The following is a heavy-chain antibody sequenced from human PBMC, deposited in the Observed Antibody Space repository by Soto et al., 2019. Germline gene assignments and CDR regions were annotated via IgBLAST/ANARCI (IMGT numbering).Heavy chain of an antibody. Sequence: GGSLRLSCAASGFTFSYYAMHWVRQAPGKGLEWVAVISYDGSNKYYADSVKGRFTISRDNSKNTLYLQMNSLRAEDTAVYYCAKGGIAVTLYYFDYWGQGTLVTVSS. D-gene: IGHD6-19*01. CDR2: ISYDGSNK. CDR3: AKGGIAVTLYYFDY. CDR1: GFTFSYYA. J-gene: IGHJ4*02. V-gene: IGHV3-30*04.